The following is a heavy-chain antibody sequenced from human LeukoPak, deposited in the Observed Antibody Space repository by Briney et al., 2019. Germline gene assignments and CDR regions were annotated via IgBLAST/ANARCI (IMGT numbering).Heavy chain of an antibody. CDR1: GFTFSSHS. D-gene: IGHD3-10*01. Sequence: GGSLRLSCAASGFTFSSHSMNWVRQAPGKGLEWVSYISSDSRTIYYADSVKGRFTISRDNAKNSLYLQMNSLRAEDTAVYYCARVGGEVRGVIRPDYWGQGTLVTVSS. V-gene: IGHV3-48*01. CDR3: ARVGGEVRGVIRPDY. CDR2: ISSDSRTI. J-gene: IGHJ4*02.